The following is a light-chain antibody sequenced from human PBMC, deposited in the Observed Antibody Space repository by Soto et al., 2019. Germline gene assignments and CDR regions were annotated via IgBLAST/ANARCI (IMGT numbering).Light chain of an antibody. Sequence: DIQMTQSPTSVSASVGDRVTITCRATQSISDLLAWYQQKPGKAPNLLIYAASRLQSGVPSRFSGSGSGTDFTLTISSLQPEDFATYFCQQANSFPFTFGPGTKVEVK. CDR1: QSISDL. V-gene: IGKV1-12*01. CDR2: AAS. J-gene: IGKJ3*01. CDR3: QQANSFPFT.